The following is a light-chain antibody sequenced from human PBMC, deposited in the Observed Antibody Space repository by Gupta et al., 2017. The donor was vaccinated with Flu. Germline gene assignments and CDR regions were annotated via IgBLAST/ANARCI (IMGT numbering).Light chain of an antibody. CDR1: QSVSTN. CDR2: GAS. Sequence: EIVMTQSPVTLSVSPGERATLSCWASQSVSTNVAWYHQKPGQPPRLLISGASTRATGVPDRISDSGSGTEFTLTISSRQSEDFAVYYCQQYNYWPPSTFGGGTMLEVK. J-gene: IGKJ4*01. CDR3: QQYNYWPPST. V-gene: IGKV3-15*01.